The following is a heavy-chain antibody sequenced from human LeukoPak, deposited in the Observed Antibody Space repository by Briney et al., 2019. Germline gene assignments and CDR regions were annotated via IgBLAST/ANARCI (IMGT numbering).Heavy chain of an antibody. CDR1: GGSISSYY. V-gene: IGHV4-59*12. Sequence: SETLSLTCTVSGGSISSYYWSWIRQPPGKGLEWIGYIYYSGSTNYNPSLKSRVTISVDTSKNQFSLKLGFVTAADTAVYYCARVRCSGGSCPYYYYYYYMDVWGKGTTVTVSS. CDR3: ARVRCSGGSCPYYYYYYYMDV. D-gene: IGHD2-15*01. CDR2: IYYSGST. J-gene: IGHJ6*03.